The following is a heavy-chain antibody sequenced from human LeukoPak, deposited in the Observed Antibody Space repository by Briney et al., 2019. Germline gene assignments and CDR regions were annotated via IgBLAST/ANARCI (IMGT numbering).Heavy chain of an antibody. V-gene: IGHV3-33*06. Sequence: PGGSLRLSCAASGFTFSHYGMHWVRQAPGKGLEWVAVMWSDGTKKYYADSVKGRFAISRDNSKNTLYLQMNSLRAEDTAVYYCAKVVYDFWSGYYFWGQGTLVTVSS. CDR3: AKVVYDFWSGYYF. D-gene: IGHD3-3*01. CDR1: GFTFSHYG. J-gene: IGHJ4*02. CDR2: MWSDGTKK.